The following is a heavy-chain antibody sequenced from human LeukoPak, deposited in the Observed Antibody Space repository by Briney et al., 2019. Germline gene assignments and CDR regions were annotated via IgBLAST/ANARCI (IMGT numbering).Heavy chain of an antibody. CDR1: GFTFSSYS. Sequence: GGSLRLSCAASGFTFSSYSMNWARQAPGKGLEWVSYISSSSSTIYYADSVKGRFTISRDNAKNSLYLQMNSLRAEDTAVYYCARGAGYSSSWYSWGQGTMVTVSS. CDR2: ISSSSSTI. J-gene: IGHJ3*01. CDR3: ARGAGYSSSWYS. V-gene: IGHV3-48*01. D-gene: IGHD6-13*01.